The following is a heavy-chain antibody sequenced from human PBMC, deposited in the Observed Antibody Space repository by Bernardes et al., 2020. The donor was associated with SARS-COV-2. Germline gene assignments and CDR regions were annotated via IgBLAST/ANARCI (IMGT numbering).Heavy chain of an antibody. D-gene: IGHD3-22*01. CDR2: INPNSGDT. V-gene: IGHV1-2*02. CDR1: GYPFTGYY. J-gene: IGHJ6*02. Sequence: ASVKVSCKASGYPFTGYYMHWVRQAPGQGLEWMGWINPNSGDTNYAQKFQGRVTMTRDTSISTAYMELSRLRSDDTAVYYCAIPPTNYDRYGMDVWGQGTTVTVSS. CDR3: AIPPTNYDRYGMDV.